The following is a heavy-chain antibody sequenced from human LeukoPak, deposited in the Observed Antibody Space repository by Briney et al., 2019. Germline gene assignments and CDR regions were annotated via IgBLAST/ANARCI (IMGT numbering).Heavy chain of an antibody. CDR1: GYTFTGYY. D-gene: IGHD3-10*01. J-gene: IGHJ6*03. CDR2: IYPNSGGT. V-gene: IGHV1-2*02. Sequence: ASVKVSCKASGYTFTGYYMHWERQAPGQGLEWMGWIYPNSGGTNCAQKFQGRVTVTRDTSISTAYMELSRLRSDDTAVYYCAREAYDSGNFRTDYYYMDVWGIGTTVTVSS. CDR3: AREAYDSGNFRTDYYYMDV.